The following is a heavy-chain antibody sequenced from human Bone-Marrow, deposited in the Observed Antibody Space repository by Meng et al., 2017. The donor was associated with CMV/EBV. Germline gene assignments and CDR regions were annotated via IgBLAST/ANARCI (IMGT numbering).Heavy chain of an antibody. J-gene: IGHJ6*02. CDR2: IKQDGSEK. CDR3: ARDFQQQFWEWLGLYYYDMDV. CDR1: GFTFYDYG. D-gene: IGHD3-3*01. V-gene: IGHV3-7*01. Sequence: GGSLRLSCAASGFTFYDYGMRWVRQAPGKGLEWVANIKQDGSEKYYVDSVKGRFTISRDNAKNSLYLQMNSLRAVDTAVYYCARDFQQQFWEWLGLYYYDMDVWGQGTTVTLYS.